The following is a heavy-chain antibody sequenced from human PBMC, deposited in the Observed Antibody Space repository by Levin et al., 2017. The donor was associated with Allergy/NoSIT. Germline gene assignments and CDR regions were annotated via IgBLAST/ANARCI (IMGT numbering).Heavy chain of an antibody. J-gene: IGHJ4*02. V-gene: IGHV3-30*18. Sequence: PGESLKISCAASGFTFSSYGMHWVRQAPGKGLEWVAVISYDGSNKYYADSVKGRSTISRDNSKNTLYLQMNSLRAEDTAVYYCAKDGSSSFLDYWGQGTLVTVSS. CDR3: AKDGSSSFLDY. D-gene: IGHD6-13*01. CDR2: ISYDGSNK. CDR1: GFTFSSYG.